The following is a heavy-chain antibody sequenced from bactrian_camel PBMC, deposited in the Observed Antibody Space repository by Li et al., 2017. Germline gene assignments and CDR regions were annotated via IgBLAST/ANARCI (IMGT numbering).Heavy chain of an antibody. CDR1: SLTYSSNC. Sequence: HVQLVESGGDSVQAGGSLRLSCTSDSLTYSSNCMRWFRQSPGKEREGVAFIAMDGSTNYADSVKGRFTISKDNAKNTLYLQTNSLKPEDTAMYYCAAKSGRGGRCYSRDGYNYWGHGTQVTVS. CDR2: IAMDGST. V-gene: IGHV3S53*01. J-gene: IGHJ4*01. CDR3: AAKSGRGGRCYSRDGYNY. D-gene: IGHD2*01.